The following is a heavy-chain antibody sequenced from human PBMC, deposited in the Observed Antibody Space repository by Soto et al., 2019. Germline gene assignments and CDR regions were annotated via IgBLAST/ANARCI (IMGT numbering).Heavy chain of an antibody. J-gene: IGHJ4*02. Sequence: GGSLRLSCAASGFTFSSYGMHWVRQAPGKGLEWVAVIWYDGSNKYYADSVKGRFTISRDNSKNTLYLQMNSLRAEDTAVYYCARDHVDPSPAYYFDYWGQGTLVTVSS. CDR3: ARDHVDPSPAYYFDY. V-gene: IGHV3-33*01. D-gene: IGHD5-12*01. CDR1: GFTFSSYG. CDR2: IWYDGSNK.